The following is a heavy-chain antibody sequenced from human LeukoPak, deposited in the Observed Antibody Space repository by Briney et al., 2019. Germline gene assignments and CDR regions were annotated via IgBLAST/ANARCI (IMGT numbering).Heavy chain of an antibody. D-gene: IGHD6-19*01. CDR2: IHPNSGGT. CDR1: GYTFTGYY. Sequence: GASVKVSCKASGYTFTGYYLHWVRQARGQGLEWMGWIHPNSGGTNYAQKFQGRVTMTRDTSISTAYMELSSLRSDDTAVYFCARLASVPGWGQGTLVTVSS. V-gene: IGHV1-2*02. J-gene: IGHJ1*01. CDR3: ARLASVPG.